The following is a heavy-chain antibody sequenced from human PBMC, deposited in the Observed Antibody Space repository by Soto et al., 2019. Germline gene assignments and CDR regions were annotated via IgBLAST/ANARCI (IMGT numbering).Heavy chain of an antibody. D-gene: IGHD3-3*01. CDR2: ISAYNGNT. CDR1: GYTFTSYG. Sequence: QVQLVQSGAEVKKPGASVKVSCKASGYTFTSYGISWVRQAPGQGLEWMGWISAYNGNTNYAQKLQGRVTMTTDTSTSTAYMELRSLRSDDTAVYYCASVGSVGFWSGYCASGMDVWGRGTTVTVSS. CDR3: ASVGSVGFWSGYCASGMDV. V-gene: IGHV1-18*01. J-gene: IGHJ6*02.